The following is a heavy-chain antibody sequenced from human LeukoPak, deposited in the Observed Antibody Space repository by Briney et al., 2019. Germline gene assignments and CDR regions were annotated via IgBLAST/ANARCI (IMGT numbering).Heavy chain of an antibody. V-gene: IGHV1-2*02. J-gene: IGHJ4*02. Sequence: ASVKVSCKASGYTFTGYYMHWVRQAPGQGLEWMGWINPNSGGTNYAQKFQGRVTMTRDTSISTAYMELSRLRSDDTAVYYCARVGSSWYVGIDGEDYFDYWGQGTLVTVSS. CDR2: INPNSGGT. CDR1: GYTFTGYY. CDR3: ARVGSSWYVGIDGEDYFDY. D-gene: IGHD6-13*01.